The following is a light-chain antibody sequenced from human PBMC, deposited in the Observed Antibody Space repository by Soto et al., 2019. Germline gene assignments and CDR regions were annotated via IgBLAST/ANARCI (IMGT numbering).Light chain of an antibody. CDR3: QEYGTSRT. V-gene: IGKV3-20*01. J-gene: IGKJ1*01. CDR1: QSVTSSY. Sequence: EIVLTQSPGTLSLSPGERATLSCRASQSVTSSYLAWYQQKPGQAPRLLIYGAYNRATGIPDRFSGSGSGTDFTLTIGRLEPEDFAVYYCQEYGTSRTFGLGTKVEIK. CDR2: GAY.